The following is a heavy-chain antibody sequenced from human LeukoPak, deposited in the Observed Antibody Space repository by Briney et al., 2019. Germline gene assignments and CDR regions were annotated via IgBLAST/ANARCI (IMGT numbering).Heavy chain of an antibody. Sequence: GGSLRLSCAASGFTFNNYAMSWVRQAPGKGLEWVSAISASGGTTYYADSVKGRFTISRDNSENTFFLQMNSLRAEDTAVYYCAKEPREYCSSTSCPNWFDSWGQGTLVTVSS. D-gene: IGHD2-2*01. V-gene: IGHV3-23*01. CDR3: AKEPREYCSSTSCPNWFDS. CDR1: GFTFNNYA. CDR2: ISASGGTT. J-gene: IGHJ5*01.